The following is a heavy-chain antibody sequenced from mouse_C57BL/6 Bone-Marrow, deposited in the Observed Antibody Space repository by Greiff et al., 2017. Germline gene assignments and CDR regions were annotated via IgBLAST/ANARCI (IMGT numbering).Heavy chain of an antibody. J-gene: IGHJ3*01. CDR3: TREGLGYDGYSGFAY. CDR2: ISSGGDYI. D-gene: IGHD2-3*01. CDR1: GFTFSSYA. V-gene: IGHV5-9-1*02. Sequence: EVQVVESGEGLVKPGGSLKLSCAASGFTFSSYAMSWVRQTPEKRLEWVAYISSGGDYIYYADTVKGRFTISRDNARNTLYLQMSSLKSEDTAMYDCTREGLGYDGYSGFAYWGQGTLVTVSA.